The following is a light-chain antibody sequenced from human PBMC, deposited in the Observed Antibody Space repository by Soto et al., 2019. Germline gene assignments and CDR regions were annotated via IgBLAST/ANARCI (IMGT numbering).Light chain of an antibody. V-gene: IGKV1-27*01. CDR3: QKYNSAPWT. CDR1: QGISNY. J-gene: IGKJ1*01. Sequence: DVQRTQSHSSLSASLGDRFTITCLASQGISNYLAWYQQKPGKVPKLLIYAASTLQSGVPSRFSGSGSGTDFTLTISSLQPEDVATYYCQKYNSAPWTFGQGTKVDIK. CDR2: AAS.